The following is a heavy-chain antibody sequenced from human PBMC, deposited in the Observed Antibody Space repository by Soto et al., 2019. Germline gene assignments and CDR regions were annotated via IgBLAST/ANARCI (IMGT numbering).Heavy chain of an antibody. V-gene: IGHV3-30*18. J-gene: IGHJ4*02. D-gene: IGHD1-26*01. CDR3: AKAKYSGSYSLVGFDY. Sequence: QVQLVESGGGVVQPGRSLRLSCAASGFTFSSYGMHWVRQAPGKGLEWVAVISYDGSNKYYADSVKGRFTISRDNSKNTLYLLMNSLRAEDTAVYYCAKAKYSGSYSLVGFDYWGQGTLVTVSS. CDR2: ISYDGSNK. CDR1: GFTFSSYG.